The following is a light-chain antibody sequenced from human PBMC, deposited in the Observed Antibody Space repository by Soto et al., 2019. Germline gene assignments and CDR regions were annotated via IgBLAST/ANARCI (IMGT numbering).Light chain of an antibody. CDR2: EVS. J-gene: IGLJ1*01. V-gene: IGLV2-8*01. Sequence: QAVRTQPPSASVSPGQSVTISCTGTSSDVGGYNYVSWYQQHPGKAPKLMIYEVSKRPSGVPDRFSGSKSGNTASLTASGLQAEDEADYYCSSYAGSNNPYVFGAGTQVTVL. CDR3: SSYAGSNNPYV. CDR1: SSDVGGYNY.